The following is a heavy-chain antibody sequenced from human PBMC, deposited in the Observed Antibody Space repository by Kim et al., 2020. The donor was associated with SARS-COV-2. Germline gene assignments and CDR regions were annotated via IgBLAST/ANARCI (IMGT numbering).Heavy chain of an antibody. Sequence: SVKVSCKASGGTFSSYAISWVRQAPGQGLEWMGGIIPIFGTANYAQKFQGRVTITADESTSTAYMELSSLRSEDTAVYYCARGFYDSSGYYYEDFDYWGQGTLVTVSS. V-gene: IGHV1-69*13. CDR3: ARGFYDSSGYYYEDFDY. CDR1: GGTFSSYA. D-gene: IGHD3-22*01. J-gene: IGHJ4*02. CDR2: IIPIFGTA.